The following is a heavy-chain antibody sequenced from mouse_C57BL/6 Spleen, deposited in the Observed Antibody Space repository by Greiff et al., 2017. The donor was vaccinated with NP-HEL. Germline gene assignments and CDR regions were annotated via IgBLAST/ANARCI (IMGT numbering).Heavy chain of an antibody. J-gene: IGHJ3*01. V-gene: IGHV14-4*01. Sequence: EVQLQQSGAELVRPGASVKLSCTASGFNIKDDYMHWVKQRPEQGLEWIGWIDPENGDTEYASKFQGKATITADTSSNTAYLQLSSLTSEDTAVYYCTTSSYFWFAYWGQGTLVTVSA. D-gene: IGHD2-10*01. CDR1: GFNIKDDY. CDR2: IDPENGDT. CDR3: TTSSYFWFAY.